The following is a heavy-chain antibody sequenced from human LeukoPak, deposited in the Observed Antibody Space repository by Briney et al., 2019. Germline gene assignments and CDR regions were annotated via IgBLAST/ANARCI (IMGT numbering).Heavy chain of an antibody. CDR2: IWYDGSNK. J-gene: IGHJ6*03. CDR1: GFTFSSYG. CDR3: AKTQEDTVLMVYARYYYYYMDV. Sequence: GGSLRLSCAASGFTFSSYGMHWVRQAPGKGLEWVAVIWYDGSNKYYADSVKGRFTISRDNSKNTLYLQMNSLRAEDTAVYYCAKTQEDTVLMVYARYYYYYMDVWGKGTTVTVSS. D-gene: IGHD2-8*01. V-gene: IGHV3-33*06.